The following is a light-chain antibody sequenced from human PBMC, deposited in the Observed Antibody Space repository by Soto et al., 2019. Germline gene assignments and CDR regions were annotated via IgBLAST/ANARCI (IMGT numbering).Light chain of an antibody. Sequence: EIVMTQSPATLSVSPGDGATLSCRASQSVDGNLAWYQQKPGRTPRFLIYGASTRPAGIPARFSGSGSGTDFTLTIISLESDDSAVYYCQQYNNWPLTFGGGTKVEIK. CDR2: GAS. CDR1: QSVDGN. J-gene: IGKJ4*01. V-gene: IGKV3D-15*01. CDR3: QQYNNWPLT.